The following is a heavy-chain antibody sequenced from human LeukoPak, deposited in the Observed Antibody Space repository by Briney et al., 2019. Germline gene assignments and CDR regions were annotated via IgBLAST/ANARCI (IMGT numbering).Heavy chain of an antibody. D-gene: IGHD6-6*01. V-gene: IGHV4-61*02. J-gene: IGHJ5*02. Sequence: SQTLSLTCTVSGGSISSGNYYWSWLRQPAGKGLEWIGRVYAGGSTNSNPSLKSRVTISIVTSKNHFSLRLSSVTAADTAVYYCARGCGSSSSNWFDPWGQGTLVTVSS. CDR2: VYAGGST. CDR3: ARGCGSSSSNWFDP. CDR1: GGSISSGNYY.